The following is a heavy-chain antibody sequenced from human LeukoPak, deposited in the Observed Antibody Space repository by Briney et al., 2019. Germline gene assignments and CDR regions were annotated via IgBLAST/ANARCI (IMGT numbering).Heavy chain of an antibody. J-gene: IGHJ5*02. CDR2: IVVRGGST. V-gene: IGHV1-58*02. D-gene: IGHD3/OR15-3a*01. CDR1: GFHFISSS. CDR3: AASRGQITWTGLGA. Sequence: SVKVSCKTSGFHFISSSIQWVRQARGQGLEWMGGIVVRGGSTNFAQKFQDRISAIRDMSTSTVYLHLSSLRPEDTAVFYCAASRGQITWTGLGAWGQGTLITVSS.